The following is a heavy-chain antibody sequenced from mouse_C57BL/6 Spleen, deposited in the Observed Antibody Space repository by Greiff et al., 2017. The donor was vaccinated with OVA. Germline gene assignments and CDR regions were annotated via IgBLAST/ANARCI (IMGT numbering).Heavy chain of an antibody. D-gene: IGHD3-1*01. CDR3: ARAGSPGY. CDR2: ISDGGSYT. CDR1: GFTFSSYA. V-gene: IGHV5-4*01. J-gene: IGHJ2*01. Sequence: DVQLVESGGGLVKPGGSLKLSCAASGFTFSSYAMSWVRQTPEKRLEWVATISDGGSYTYYPDNVKGRFTISRDNAKNNLYLQMSHLKSEDTAMYYCARAGSPGYWGQGTTLTVSS.